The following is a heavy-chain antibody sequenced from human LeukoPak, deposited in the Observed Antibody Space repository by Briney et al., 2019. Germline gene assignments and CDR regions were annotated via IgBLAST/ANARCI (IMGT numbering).Heavy chain of an antibody. D-gene: IGHD3-10*01. V-gene: IGHV4-31*03. CDR3: ARVVRGSGNNWFDP. CDR2: IYYSGST. Sequence: SETLSLTCTVSGGSISSGGYYWSWLRQHPGKGLEWIGYIYYSGSTYYNPSLKSRVTISVDTSKNQFSLKLSSVTAADTAVYYCARVVRGSGNNWFDPWGQGTLVTVSS. J-gene: IGHJ5*02. CDR1: GGSISSGGYY.